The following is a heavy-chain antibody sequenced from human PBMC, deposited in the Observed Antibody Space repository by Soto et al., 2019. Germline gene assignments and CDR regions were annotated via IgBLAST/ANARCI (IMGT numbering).Heavy chain of an antibody. Sequence: SETLSLTCAVYGGSLSGYYWSWIRQPPGKGLEWIGEINHSGSTNYNPSLKSRVTISVDTSKNQFSLKLSSVTAADTAVYYCARIPPWGSGSYSTGSLYYYYGMDVWGQGTTVTVSS. CDR1: GGSLSGYY. CDR2: INHSGST. J-gene: IGHJ6*02. D-gene: IGHD3-10*01. CDR3: ARIPPWGSGSYSTGSLYYYYGMDV. V-gene: IGHV4-34*01.